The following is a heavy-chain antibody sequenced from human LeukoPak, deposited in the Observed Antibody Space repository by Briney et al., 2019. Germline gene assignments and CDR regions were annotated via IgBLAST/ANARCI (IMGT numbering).Heavy chain of an antibody. CDR1: GFTFDDYA. CDR3: AKDRPYSGYRVFDY. J-gene: IGHJ4*02. D-gene: IGHD5-12*01. CDR2: ISWNSGSK. Sequence: GRSLRLSCAASGFTFDDYAMHWVRQAPGKGLEWVSGISWNSGSKGYADSVKGRFTISRDNAKSSLYLQMNSLRAEDTALYYCAKDRPYSGYRVFDYWGQGTLVTVSS. V-gene: IGHV3-9*01.